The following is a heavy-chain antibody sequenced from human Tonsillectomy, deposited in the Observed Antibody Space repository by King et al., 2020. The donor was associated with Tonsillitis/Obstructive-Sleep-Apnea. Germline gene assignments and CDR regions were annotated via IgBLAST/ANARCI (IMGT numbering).Heavy chain of an antibody. CDR2: FSFDGTNK. D-gene: IGHD2-2*01. CDR1: GFTFSSYA. Sequence: VQLVESGGGVVQPGRSLRLSCTASGFTFSSYAMHWVRQAPGKGLEWVAVFSFDGTNKYYADSVKDRFTISRDDSTNTLYLQMNSLRTEDTGVYYCARDFLGYCSSPSCTWGQGTLVTVSS. CDR3: ARDFLGYCSSPSCT. V-gene: IGHV3-30*01. J-gene: IGHJ5*02.